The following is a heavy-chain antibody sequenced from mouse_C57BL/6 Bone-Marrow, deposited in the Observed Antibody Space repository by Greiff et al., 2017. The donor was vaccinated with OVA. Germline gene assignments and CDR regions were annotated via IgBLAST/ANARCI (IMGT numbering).Heavy chain of an antibody. CDR2: INSDGGST. D-gene: IGHD1-1*01. V-gene: IGHV5-2*01. J-gene: IGHJ1*03. CDR1: EYEFPSHD. Sequence: EEQLVESGGGLVQPGESLKLSCESNEYEFPSHDMSWVRKTPEKRLELVAAINSDGGSTYYPDTMERRFIISRDNTKKTLYLQMSSLRSEDTALYYCARHRYYGSSYDWYFDVWGTGTTVTVSS. CDR3: ARHRYYGSSYDWYFDV.